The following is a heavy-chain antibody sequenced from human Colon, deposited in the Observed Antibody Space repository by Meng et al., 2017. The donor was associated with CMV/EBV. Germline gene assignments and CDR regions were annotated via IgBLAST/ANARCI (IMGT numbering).Heavy chain of an antibody. CDR3: VRLGYCSSPSCQKSYFYGLDV. V-gene: IGHV3-21*01. CDR1: GFTFSSYS. CDR2: ISSDSKYI. D-gene: IGHD2-2*01. Sequence: GESLKISCAASGFTFSSYSMNWVRQAPGKGLEWVSFISSDSKYIYYSDSVKGRFTISRDNSERSLYLHMNSVRADDTAMYYCVRLGYCSSPSCQKSYFYGLDVGGQGTTVTVSS. J-gene: IGHJ6*02.